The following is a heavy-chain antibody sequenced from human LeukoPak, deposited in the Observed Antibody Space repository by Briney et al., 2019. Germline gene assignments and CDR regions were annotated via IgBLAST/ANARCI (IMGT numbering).Heavy chain of an antibody. D-gene: IGHD4-17*01. J-gene: IGHJ3*02. V-gene: IGHV3-23*01. CDR1: GFTFSSYA. Sequence: PGGSLRLSCAASGFTFSSYAMSWVRQAPGKGLEWVSAISGSGGSTYYADSVKGRFTISRDNSKNTLYLQMNSLRAEDTAVYYCAKTFDSATTVTAPDAFDIWGQGTMVTVSS. CDR3: AKTFDSATTVTAPDAFDI. CDR2: ISGSGGST.